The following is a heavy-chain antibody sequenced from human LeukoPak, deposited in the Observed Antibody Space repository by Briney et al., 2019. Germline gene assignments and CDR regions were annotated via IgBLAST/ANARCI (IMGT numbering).Heavy chain of an antibody. CDR2: IIPILGIA. CDR3: ARGMFGQGTCFGELCSRDDY. Sequence: SVKVSCKASGGTFSSYAISWVRQAPGQGLEWMGRIIPILGIANYAQKFQGRVTITADKSTSTAYMELSSLRSEDTAVYYCARGMFGQGTCFGELCSRDDYWGQGTLVTVSS. D-gene: IGHD3-16*01. CDR1: GGTFSSYA. J-gene: IGHJ4*02. V-gene: IGHV1-69*04.